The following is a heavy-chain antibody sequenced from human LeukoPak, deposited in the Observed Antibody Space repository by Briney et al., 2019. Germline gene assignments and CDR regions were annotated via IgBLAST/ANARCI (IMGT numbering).Heavy chain of an antibody. CDR3: ARDTAMALRYYYYYMDV. CDR1: GFTFSSYW. CDR2: IKQDGSEK. J-gene: IGHJ6*03. Sequence: GGSLRLSCAASGFTFSSYWMSWFRQAPGKGLEWVANIKQDGSEKYYVDSVKGRFTISRDNAKNSLYLQMNSLRAEDTAVYYCARDTAMALRYYYYYMDVWGKGTTVTVSS. V-gene: IGHV3-7*01. D-gene: IGHD5-18*01.